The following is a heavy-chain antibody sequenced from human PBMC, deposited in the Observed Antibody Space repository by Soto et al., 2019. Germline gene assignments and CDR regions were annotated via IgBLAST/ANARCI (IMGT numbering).Heavy chain of an antibody. D-gene: IGHD1-1*01. CDR3: ARDNSAANGVLDH. V-gene: IGHV1-46*04. CDR1: GYTFTNYY. CDR2: INPSARSA. Sequence: ASVKVSCKASGYTFTNYYLHWVRQAPGQGLEWVGMINPSARSASYAQKLRGRLTMDRDTSTTTVYMELSRLTFEDTAGYFGARDNSAANGVLDHWGQGTLVTVSS. J-gene: IGHJ4*02.